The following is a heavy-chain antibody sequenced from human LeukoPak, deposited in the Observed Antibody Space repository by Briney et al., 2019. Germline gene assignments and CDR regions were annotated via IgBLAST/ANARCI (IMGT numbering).Heavy chain of an antibody. CDR2: ISSNDDST. Sequence: GGSLRLSCAASGFTFSSYGMNWVRQTPGKGLEWVSAISSNDDSTYYADSVKGRFTVSRDNSRNTLYLQMNSLRAEDTAIYYCAKDASEYRLFDYWGQGTLVTVSS. J-gene: IGHJ4*02. V-gene: IGHV3-23*01. CDR1: GFTFSSYG. CDR3: AKDASEYRLFDY. D-gene: IGHD6-6*01.